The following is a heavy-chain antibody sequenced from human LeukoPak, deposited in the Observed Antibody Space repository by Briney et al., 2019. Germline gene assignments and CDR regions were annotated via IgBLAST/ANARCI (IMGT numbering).Heavy chain of an antibody. CDR1: GGTFSSYA. CDR3: ARARTRYNWNDVRAFDI. D-gene: IGHD1-1*01. V-gene: IGHV1-69*13. Sequence: SVKVSCKASGGTFSSYAISWVRQATGQGLEWMGGIIPIFGTANYAQKFQGRVTITADESTSTAYMELSSLRSEDTAVYYCARARTRYNWNDVRAFDIWGQGTMVTVSS. J-gene: IGHJ3*02. CDR2: IIPIFGTA.